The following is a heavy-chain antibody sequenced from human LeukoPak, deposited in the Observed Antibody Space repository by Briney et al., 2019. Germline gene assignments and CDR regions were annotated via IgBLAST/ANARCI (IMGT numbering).Heavy chain of an antibody. V-gene: IGHV4-30-2*01. J-gene: IGHJ6*02. D-gene: IGHD3-22*01. Sequence: PSETLSLTCTVSGGSISSGGYYWSWIRQPPGKGLEWIGYIYESGSTYYSPSLKSRVTISVDRSETQFSLKLSSVTAADTAVYYCAGDPRRDYYDSSGYPPLLYYYGMDVWGQGTTVTVSS. CDR1: GGSISSGGYY. CDR2: IYESGST. CDR3: AGDPRRDYYDSSGYPPLLYYYGMDV.